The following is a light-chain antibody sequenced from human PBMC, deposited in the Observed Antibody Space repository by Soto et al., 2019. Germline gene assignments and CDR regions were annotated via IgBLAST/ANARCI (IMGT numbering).Light chain of an antibody. J-gene: IGKJ1*01. CDR2: GAS. Sequence: EIVLTQSPGTLSLSPGERATLSCRASQSVSSSFLAWYQQKPGQAPRLLIYGASSRATGIPDRFSGSGSGTDFTLTISRLEPEDFAVYHCQQYGNSPWTF. CDR3: QQYGNSPWT. V-gene: IGKV3-20*01. CDR1: QSVSSSF.